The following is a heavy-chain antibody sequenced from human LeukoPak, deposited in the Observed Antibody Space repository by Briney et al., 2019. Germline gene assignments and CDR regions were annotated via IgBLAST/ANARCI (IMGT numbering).Heavy chain of an antibody. D-gene: IGHD6-19*01. CDR2: ISGSGGNT. Sequence: GGSLRLSCAASGFTFSRYAMSWVRQAPGKGLEWVSAISGSGGNTYYADSVKGRFTISRDNSKNTLYLQMNSLRAEDTAFYYCAKSYSTGWYPNWFDPWCQGTLVTVSS. CDR3: AKSYSTGWYPNWFDP. CDR1: GFTFSRYA. V-gene: IGHV3-23*01. J-gene: IGHJ5*02.